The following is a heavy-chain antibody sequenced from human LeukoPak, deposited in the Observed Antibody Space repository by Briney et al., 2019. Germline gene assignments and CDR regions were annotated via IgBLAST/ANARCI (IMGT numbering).Heavy chain of an antibody. Sequence: SQTLSLTYTVSGGSISSGDYYWSWIRLPPGKGLEWIGYIYYSGSTYYNPSLKSRVTISVDTSKNQFSLELSSVTAADTAVYYCARASSGSYSDYWGQGTLVTVSS. CDR1: GGSISSGDYY. CDR2: IYYSGST. V-gene: IGHV4-30-4*08. CDR3: ARASSGSYSDY. D-gene: IGHD1-26*01. J-gene: IGHJ4*02.